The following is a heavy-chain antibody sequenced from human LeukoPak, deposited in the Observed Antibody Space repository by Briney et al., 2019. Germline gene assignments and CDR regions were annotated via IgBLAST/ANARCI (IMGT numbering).Heavy chain of an antibody. Sequence: GGSLRLSCAASGFTFSNYAMHWVRQAPGKGLAWVAIISYNGINKYYADSVKGRFTISRDNSKNTLYLQMNSLRAEDTAVYYCAREVGGAFDIWGQGTMVTVSS. CDR3: AREVGGAFDI. V-gene: IGHV3-30*14. CDR1: GFTFSNYA. J-gene: IGHJ3*02. CDR2: ISYNGINK. D-gene: IGHD1-26*01.